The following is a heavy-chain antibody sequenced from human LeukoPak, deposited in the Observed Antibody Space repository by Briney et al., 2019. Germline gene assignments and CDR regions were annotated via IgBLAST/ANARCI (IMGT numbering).Heavy chain of an antibody. CDR1: GGSISSYY. Sequence: SETLSLTCTVSGGSISSYYWSWIRQPPGKGQEWIGYIYYSGSTNYNPSLKSRVTISVDTSKNQFSLKLSSVTAADTAVYYCARGRSGPLSAFDYWGQGTLVTVSS. J-gene: IGHJ4*02. CDR3: ARGRSGPLSAFDY. D-gene: IGHD2-15*01. CDR2: IYYSGST. V-gene: IGHV4-59*01.